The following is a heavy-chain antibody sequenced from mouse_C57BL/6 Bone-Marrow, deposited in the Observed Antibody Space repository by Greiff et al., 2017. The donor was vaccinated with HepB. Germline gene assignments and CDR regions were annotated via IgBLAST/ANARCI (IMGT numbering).Heavy chain of an antibody. CDR1: GYTFTSYT. V-gene: IGHV1-4*01. J-gene: IGHJ1*03. CDR2: INPSSGYT. CDR3: AILLRWYFDV. D-gene: IGHD1-1*01. Sequence: VKVVESGAELARPGASVKMSCKASGYTFTSYTMHWVKQRPGQGLEWIGYINPSSGYTKYNQKFKDKATLTADKSSSTAYMQLSSLTSEDSAVYYCAILLRWYFDVWGTGTTVTVSS.